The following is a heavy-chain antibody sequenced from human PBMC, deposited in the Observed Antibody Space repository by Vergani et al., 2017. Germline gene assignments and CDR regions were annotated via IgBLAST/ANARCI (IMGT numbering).Heavy chain of an antibody. CDR1: ESTFSDYN. V-gene: IGHV1-2*02. D-gene: IGHD1-26*01. Sequence: QVQLMQSGPVMKKPGGSMKVSCQASESTFSDYNIHWLRQAPGQGLQWMGWISLKTGDTDYLQRFQDRVTMTRDASTKTVYLKMTRLTSDDTAIYYCAHSWNFGRRDWFDSWGPGTLVTVSS. CDR3: AHSWNFGRRDWFDS. J-gene: IGHJ5*01. CDR2: ISLKTGDT.